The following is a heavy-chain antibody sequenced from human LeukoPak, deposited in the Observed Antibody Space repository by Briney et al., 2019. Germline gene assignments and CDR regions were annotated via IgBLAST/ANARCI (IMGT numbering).Heavy chain of an antibody. V-gene: IGHV3-23*01. Sequence: GGSLRLSCAASGFTFSSYAMSWVRQAPGKGLEWVSVISGGGGNTVYADSVKGRFTISRDNSKNTLVLQMNSLRAEDTAAYYCAKDHAFWSGYYFDYWGQGTLVTVSS. CDR3: AKDHAFWSGYYFDY. D-gene: IGHD3-3*01. CDR1: GFTFSSYA. J-gene: IGHJ4*02. CDR2: ISGGGGNT.